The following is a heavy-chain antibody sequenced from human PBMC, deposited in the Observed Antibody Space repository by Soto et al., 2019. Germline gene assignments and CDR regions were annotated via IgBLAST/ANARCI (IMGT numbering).Heavy chain of an antibody. CDR2: IYYSGSS. J-gene: IGHJ5*02. CDR1: GGSISSSSYY. V-gene: IGHV4-39*01. D-gene: IGHD6-13*01. Sequence: QLQLQESGPGLVKPSETLSLTCTVAGGSISSSSYYWGWIRQPPGKGLEWIGSIYYSGSSYYNPSIRSRLTISVDTSKSQFSLKLSSVTAADTAVYYCARQSSRATGGTSVGPWGQGTLVTVSS. CDR3: ARQSSRATGGTSVGP.